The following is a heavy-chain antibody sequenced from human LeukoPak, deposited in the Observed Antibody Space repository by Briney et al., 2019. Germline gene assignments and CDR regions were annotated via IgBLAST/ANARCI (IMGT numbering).Heavy chain of an antibody. Sequence: GGSLRLSCAASGFTFSSYEMNWVRQAPGKGLEWVSYISSSGSTIYYADSVKGRFTISRDNSKNTLYLQMNSLRAEDTAVYYCARARISSGWPSYYYYYMDVWGKGTTVTVSS. J-gene: IGHJ6*03. CDR1: GFTFSSYE. CDR3: ARARISSGWPSYYYYYMDV. V-gene: IGHV3-48*03. CDR2: ISSSGSTI. D-gene: IGHD6-19*01.